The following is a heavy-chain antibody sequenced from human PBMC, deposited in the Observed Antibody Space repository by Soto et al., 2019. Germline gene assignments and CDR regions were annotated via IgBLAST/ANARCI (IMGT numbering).Heavy chain of an antibody. CDR1: GGSISSGGYY. D-gene: IGHD3-10*01. CDR3: AREALIWFGELLPGGMDV. V-gene: IGHV4-31*03. CDR2: IYYSGST. J-gene: IGHJ6*02. Sequence: SETLSLTCTVSGGSISSGGYYWSWIRQHPGKGLEWIGYIYYSGSTYYNPSLKSRVTISVDTSKNQFSLKLSSVTAADTAVYYCAREALIWFGELLPGGMDVWGQGTTVTVYS.